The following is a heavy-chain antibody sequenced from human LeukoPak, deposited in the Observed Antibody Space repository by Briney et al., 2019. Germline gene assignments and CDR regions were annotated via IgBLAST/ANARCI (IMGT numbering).Heavy chain of an antibody. D-gene: IGHD6-19*01. CDR1: GFTFSSYG. V-gene: IGHV3-33*06. Sequence: GRSLRLSCAAPGFTFSSYGMPWGRQAPGKGLGWVAVIWYDGSNKYYADCVKGRFTISRDNSKNTLYLQMNSLRAEDTAVYYCAKAERAVAGPPFDYWGQGTLVTVSS. CDR3: AKAERAVAGPPFDY. CDR2: IWYDGSNK. J-gene: IGHJ4*02.